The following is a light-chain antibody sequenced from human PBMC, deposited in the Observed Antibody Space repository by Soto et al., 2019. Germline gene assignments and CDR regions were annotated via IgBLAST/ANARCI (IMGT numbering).Light chain of an antibody. Sequence: DIQMTQSPTSLSASVGDRVTISCRASQRIGTHLAWYQQKPGKAPRLLISAASSVQSGVPPRFSGSGSGTDFILTISSLRHEDIATYYCQQTASAPPWTFGQGTKVEI. J-gene: IGKJ1*01. CDR3: QQTASAPPWT. CDR2: AAS. V-gene: IGKV1-39*01. CDR1: QRIGTH.